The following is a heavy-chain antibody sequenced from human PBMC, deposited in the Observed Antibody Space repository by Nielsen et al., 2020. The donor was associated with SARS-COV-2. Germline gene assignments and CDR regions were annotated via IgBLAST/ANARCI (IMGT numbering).Heavy chain of an antibody. D-gene: IGHD4-17*01. J-gene: IGHJ4*02. V-gene: IGHV3-30*18. CDR1: GFTFSSYG. CDR2: ISYDGSNK. Sequence: GGSLRLSCAASGFTFSSYGMHWVRQAPGKGLEWVAVISYDGSNKYYADSVKGRFTISRDNSKNTLYLQMNSLRAEGTAVYYCAKDRPVTTDYWGQGTLVTVSS. CDR3: AKDRPVTTDY.